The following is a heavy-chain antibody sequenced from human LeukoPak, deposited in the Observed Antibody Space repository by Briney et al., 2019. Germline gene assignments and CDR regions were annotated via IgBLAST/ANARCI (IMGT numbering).Heavy chain of an antibody. D-gene: IGHD3-22*01. CDR3: AREYYYDSSGFGY. J-gene: IGHJ4*02. CDR1: GFTFNSYS. Sequence: GGSLRLSCAASGFTFNSYSMNWVRQAPGRGLEWVSSISSSSSYIYYADSVKGRFTISRDNAKNSLYLQMNSLRAEDTAVYYCAREYYYDSSGFGYWGQGTLVTVSS. CDR2: ISSSSSYI. V-gene: IGHV3-21*01.